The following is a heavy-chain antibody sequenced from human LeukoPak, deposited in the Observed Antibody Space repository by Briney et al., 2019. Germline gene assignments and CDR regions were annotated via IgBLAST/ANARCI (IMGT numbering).Heavy chain of an antibody. V-gene: IGHV4-31*03. CDR1: GGSIRSAGYY. CDR2: MYYSGST. Sequence: SETLSLTCTVSGGSIRSAGYYWSWIRQHPGKGLEWIGYMYYSGSTYYNPSLKSRVIISVDTSGNQVSLKLTSVTAADTAVYYCARAPSGCGGTCPSDHWGPGTLVTVSS. D-gene: IGHD2-15*01. CDR3: ARAPSGCGGTCPSDH. J-gene: IGHJ4*02.